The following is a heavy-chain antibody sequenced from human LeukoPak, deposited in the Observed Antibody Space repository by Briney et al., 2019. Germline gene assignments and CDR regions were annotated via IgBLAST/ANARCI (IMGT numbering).Heavy chain of an antibody. CDR2: ISPSRDIT. D-gene: IGHD3-10*01. CDR3: AKDDAWLRFGE. Sequence: GGSLRLSCAASGFTFSNHGMNWLRQAPGKGLAWVSGISPSRDITYYADSVKGRFTISRDNSKNTLYLEVISLTAEGTAVYYGAKDDAWLRFGEWSQGTLVTVSS. CDR1: GFTFSNHG. J-gene: IGHJ4*02. V-gene: IGHV3-23*01.